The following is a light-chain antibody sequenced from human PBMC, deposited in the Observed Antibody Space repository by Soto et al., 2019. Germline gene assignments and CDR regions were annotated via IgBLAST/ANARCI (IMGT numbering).Light chain of an antibody. CDR3: QQYGSSPNIT. Sequence: EIVLTQSPGTLSLSPGERATLSCRASQSVSSSYLAWYQQKPGQAPRLLIYGASSRATGIPDRFSGSGSGTDFTITISRLEPEDFAVYYCQQYGSSPNITFGQGTRLEIK. CDR1: QSVSSSY. V-gene: IGKV3-20*01. CDR2: GAS. J-gene: IGKJ5*01.